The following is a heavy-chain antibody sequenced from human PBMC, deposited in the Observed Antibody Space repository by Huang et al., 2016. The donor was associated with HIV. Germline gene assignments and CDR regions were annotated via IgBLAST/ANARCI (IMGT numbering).Heavy chain of an antibody. Sequence: QVQLVESGGGVVQPGGSLRLSCAASGFTFSSYGMHWVRPAPGKGLEWVAFIRYDGSNKYYADSVRGRFTISRDNSKNTLYLQMNSLRAEDTAVYYCAKGSMANAFDIWGQGTMVTVSS. CDR3: AKGSMANAFDI. D-gene: IGHD3-10*01. CDR2: IRYDGSNK. V-gene: IGHV3-30*02. CDR1: GFTFSSYG. J-gene: IGHJ3*02.